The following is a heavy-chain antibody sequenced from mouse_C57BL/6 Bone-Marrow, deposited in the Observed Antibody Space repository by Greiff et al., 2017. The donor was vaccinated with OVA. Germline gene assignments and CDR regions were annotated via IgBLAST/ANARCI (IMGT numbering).Heavy chain of an antibody. J-gene: IGHJ4*01. CDR2: ISYDGSN. CDR3: ARGTGSSHAMDY. V-gene: IGHV3-6*01. D-gene: IGHD1-1*01. Sequence: EVKLMESGPGLVKPSQSLSLTCSVTGYSITSGYYWNWIRQFPGNKLEWMGYISYDGSNNYNPSLKNRISITRDTSKNQFFLKLNSVTTEDTATYYCARGTGSSHAMDYWGQGTSVTVSS. CDR1: GYSITSGYY.